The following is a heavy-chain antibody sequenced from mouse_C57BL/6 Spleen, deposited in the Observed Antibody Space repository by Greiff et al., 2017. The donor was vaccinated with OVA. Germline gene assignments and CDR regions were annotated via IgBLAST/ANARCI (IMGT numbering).Heavy chain of an antibody. CDR3: ARGEDGYYDY. CDR2: INPNNGGT. J-gene: IGHJ2*01. CDR1: GYTFTDYY. V-gene: IGHV1-26*01. D-gene: IGHD2-3*01. Sequence: VQLQQSGPELVKPGASVKISCKASGYTFTDYYMNWVKQSHGKSLEWIGDINPNNGGTSYNQKFKGKATLTVDKSSSTAYMELRSLTSEDSAVYYCARGEDGYYDYWGQGTTLTVSS.